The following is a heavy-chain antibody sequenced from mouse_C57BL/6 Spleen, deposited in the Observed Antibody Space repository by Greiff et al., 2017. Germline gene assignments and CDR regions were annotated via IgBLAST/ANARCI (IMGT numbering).Heavy chain of an antibody. Sequence: EVLLVESGGDFVKPGGSLKLSCEASGFTFSSYGMSWVRQTPDQGLEWVATICRGGSYTYSPDSLKGRFTLSRDNAKNTLYLLMSSLKSEDTAMYYGARRGTTVVEDYAMDYWGQGTSVTVAS. CDR2: ICRGGSYT. J-gene: IGHJ4*01. V-gene: IGHV5-6*01. D-gene: IGHD1-1*01. CDR3: ARRGTTVVEDYAMDY. CDR1: GFTFSSYG.